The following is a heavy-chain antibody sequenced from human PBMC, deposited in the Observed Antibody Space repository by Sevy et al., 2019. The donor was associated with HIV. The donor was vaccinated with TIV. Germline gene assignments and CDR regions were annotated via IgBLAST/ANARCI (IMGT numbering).Heavy chain of an antibody. CDR1: GFTVSSSY. D-gene: IGHD3-3*01. J-gene: IGHJ5*02. V-gene: IGHV3-53*01. Sequence: GGPLRLSCAASGFTVSSSYMTWVRQPPGKGLEWVSVIYSGGSTYYADPVKGLFTISRDNSKNTLYLQMNNLRADDTAVYYCARGRGVFGAVAVNWFDPWGQGALVTVSS. CDR3: ARGRGVFGAVAVNWFDP. CDR2: IYSGGST.